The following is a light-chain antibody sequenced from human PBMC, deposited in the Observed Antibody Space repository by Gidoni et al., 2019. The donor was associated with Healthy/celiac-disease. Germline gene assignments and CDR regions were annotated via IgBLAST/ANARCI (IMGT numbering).Light chain of an antibody. CDR1: QSVSSY. CDR2: DAS. Sequence: EIVLTQSPATLSLSPGERATLSCRASQSVSSYLAWYQQKPGQAPRLLIYDASNRATGIPARVSGSGAGTDFTLTISSLEPEDFAVYYCQQRSNWPPKVTFGGGTKVEIK. V-gene: IGKV3-11*01. J-gene: IGKJ4*01. CDR3: QQRSNWPPKVT.